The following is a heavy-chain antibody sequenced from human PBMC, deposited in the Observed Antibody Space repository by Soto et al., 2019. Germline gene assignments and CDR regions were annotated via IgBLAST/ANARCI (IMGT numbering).Heavy chain of an antibody. D-gene: IGHD2-15*01. V-gene: IGHV3-74*01. CDR1: GFTFSSYW. J-gene: IGHJ4*02. Sequence: GGSLRLSCAASGFTFSSYWMHWVRQAPGKGLVWVSPISSDGSGTNYADSVKGRFTVSRDNSKNTLYLQINSLRAEDTAVYYCAKGGRFSGSKPIDFWGQGTLVTVSS. CDR3: AKGGRFSGSKPIDF. CDR2: ISSDGSGT.